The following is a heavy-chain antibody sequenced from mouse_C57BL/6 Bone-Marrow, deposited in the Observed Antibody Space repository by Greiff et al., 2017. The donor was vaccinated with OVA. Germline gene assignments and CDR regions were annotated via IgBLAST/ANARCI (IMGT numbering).Heavy chain of an antibody. J-gene: IGHJ4*01. CDR1: GYTFTSYG. CDR2: IYPRSGNT. V-gene: IGHV1-81*01. CDR3: AREGNYAMDY. Sequence: LQESGAELARPGASVKLSCKASGYTFTSYGISWVKQRTGQGLEWIGEIYPRSGNTYYNEKFKGKATLTADKSSSTAYMELRSLTSEDSAVYFCAREGNYAMDYWGQGTSVTVSS.